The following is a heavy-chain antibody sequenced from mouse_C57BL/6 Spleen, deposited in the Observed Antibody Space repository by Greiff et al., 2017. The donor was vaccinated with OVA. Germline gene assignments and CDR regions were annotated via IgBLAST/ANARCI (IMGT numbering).Heavy chain of an antibody. J-gene: IGHJ2*01. CDR1: GFTFSSYA. V-gene: IGHV5-9-1*02. Sequence: EVQGVESGEGLVKPGGSLKLSCAASGFTFSSYAMSWVRQTPEKRLEWVAYISSGGDYIYYADTVKGRFTISRDNARNTLYLQMSSLKSEDTAMYYCTRDLGNYAFDYWGQGTTLTVSS. CDR3: TRDLGNYAFDY. D-gene: IGHD2-1*01. CDR2: ISSGGDYI.